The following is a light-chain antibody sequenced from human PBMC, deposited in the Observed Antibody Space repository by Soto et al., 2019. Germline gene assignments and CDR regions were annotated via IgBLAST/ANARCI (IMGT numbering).Light chain of an antibody. CDR1: QSVKSSY. CDR3: QQYNIWPQT. V-gene: IGKV3-15*01. CDR2: GAS. Sequence: EIVMTQSPTILSVSPGERATLSCSASQSVKSSYLAWHQRGPGQAPRLLIYGASSRATGIPARFSGSGSGTEFTLTISSLQSEDFAVYFCQQYNIWPQTFGQGTKVHIK. J-gene: IGKJ1*01.